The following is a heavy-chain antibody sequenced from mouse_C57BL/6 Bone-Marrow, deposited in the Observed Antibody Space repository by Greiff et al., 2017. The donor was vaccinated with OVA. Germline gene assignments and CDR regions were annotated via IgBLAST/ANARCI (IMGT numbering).Heavy chain of an antibody. CDR2: IYPSDSET. V-gene: IGHV1-61*01. CDR1: GYTFTSYW. Sequence: QVQLQQPGAELVRPGSSVKLSCKASGYTFTSYWMDWVKQRPGQGLEWIGNIYPSDSETHYNQKFKDKATLTVDKSSSTAYMQLSSLTSEDSAVYYCAREGLLWRAMDYWGQGTSVTVSS. D-gene: IGHD2-1*01. J-gene: IGHJ4*01. CDR3: AREGLLWRAMDY.